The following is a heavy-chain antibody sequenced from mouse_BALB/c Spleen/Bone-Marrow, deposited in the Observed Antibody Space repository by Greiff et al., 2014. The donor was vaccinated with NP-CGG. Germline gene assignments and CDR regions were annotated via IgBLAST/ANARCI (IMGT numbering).Heavy chain of an antibody. CDR2: INPDSRTI. J-gene: IGHJ3*01. D-gene: IGHD1-2*01. CDR3: ARNGYYGWMTY. CDR1: GFDFSGYW. V-gene: IGHV4-1*02. Sequence: VESGGSLELSCAASGFDFSGYWMTWVRQAPEKGLEWIGEINPDSRTINYKPSLKEKFIMSRDNAKNTLYLQMSKVRSEDTALYYCARNGYYGWMTYWGQGTLVTVSA.